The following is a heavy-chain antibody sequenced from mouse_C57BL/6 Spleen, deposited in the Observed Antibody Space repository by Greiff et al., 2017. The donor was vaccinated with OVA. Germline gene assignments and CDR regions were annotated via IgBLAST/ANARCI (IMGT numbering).Heavy chain of an antibody. V-gene: IGHV1-63*01. D-gene: IGHD1-1*01. Sequence: QVQLKQSGAELVRPGTSVKMSCKASGYTFTNYWIGWAKQRPGHGLEWIGDIYPGGGYTNYNEKFKGKATLTADKSSSTAYMQFSSLTSEDSAIYYCARRGYGSSYDWYFDVWGTGTTVTVSS. CDR1: GYTFTNYW. CDR2: IYPGGGYT. J-gene: IGHJ1*03. CDR3: ARRGYGSSYDWYFDV.